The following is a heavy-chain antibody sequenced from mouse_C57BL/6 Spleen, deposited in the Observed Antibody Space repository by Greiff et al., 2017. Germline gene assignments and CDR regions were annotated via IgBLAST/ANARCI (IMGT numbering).Heavy chain of an antibody. CDR3: ARDHYGNYAYYFDY. J-gene: IGHJ2*01. Sequence: VQLQQPGAELVRPGSSVKLSCKASGYTFTSYWMHWVKQRPIQGLEWIGNIDPSDSETHYNQKFKDKATLTVDKSSSTACMQLSSLTSEDSAVYYCARDHYGNYAYYFDYWGQGTTLTVSS. CDR2: IDPSDSET. CDR1: GYTFTSYW. D-gene: IGHD2-1*01. V-gene: IGHV1-52*01.